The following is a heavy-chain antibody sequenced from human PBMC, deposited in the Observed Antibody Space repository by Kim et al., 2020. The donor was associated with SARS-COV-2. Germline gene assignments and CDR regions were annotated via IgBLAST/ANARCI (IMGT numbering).Heavy chain of an antibody. CDR2: VFSDGNVK. Sequence: GGSLRLSCAASGFTFSNYNMHWVRQTPGKGLEWVSLVFSDGNVKYYADSVKGRFTISRDNSKNMLYLQMNSLRVEDTALYYCPRETPGPVYGMDVWGQGTTVTVSS. J-gene: IGHJ6*02. CDR1: GFTFSNYN. D-gene: IGHD2-2*01. CDR3: PRETPGPVYGMDV. V-gene: IGHV3-33*01.